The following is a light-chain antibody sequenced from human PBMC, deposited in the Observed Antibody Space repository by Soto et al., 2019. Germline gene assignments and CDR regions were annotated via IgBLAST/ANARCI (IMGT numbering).Light chain of an antibody. V-gene: IGKV3-20*01. J-gene: IGKJ3*01. CDR3: QEYGSSPFT. Sequence: EIVLTQSPGTLSSSPGERATLSCRASQSISSNYLAWYQQKPGQAPRPLMYGISIRATGVPDRFSGSGSGTDFTLTIGRLEPEDFAVYYCQEYGSSPFTFGPGTKVDIK. CDR1: QSISSNY. CDR2: GIS.